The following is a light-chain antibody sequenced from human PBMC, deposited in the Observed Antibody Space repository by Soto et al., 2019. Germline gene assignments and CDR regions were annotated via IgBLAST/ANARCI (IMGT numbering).Light chain of an antibody. Sequence: NQVTQSPSFLSAPIGDRVTITCRASQGISRHLAWYQQKPGKAPEPLIYVASTLESGVPSRFSGSGSGTEFTLTISSLPPEDFATYYCQQSYSTLTFGGGTKVDIK. CDR2: VAS. J-gene: IGKJ4*01. CDR3: QQSYSTLT. CDR1: QGISRH. V-gene: IGKV1-9*01.